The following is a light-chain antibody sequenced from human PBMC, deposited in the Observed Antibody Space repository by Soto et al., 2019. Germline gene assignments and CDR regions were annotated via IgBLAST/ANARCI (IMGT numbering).Light chain of an antibody. CDR2: HTS. Sequence: DIQMTQSPSTLSASVGDTVTVTCRASQSVSGWLAWYQQKPGEAPKLLIYHTSKLQSGVPPRFSGSGSGTDFTLTISSLQPEDFATYYCHQSYSAPPTFGQGTKLDIK. CDR1: QSVSGW. CDR3: HQSYSAPPT. V-gene: IGKV1-39*01. J-gene: IGKJ2*01.